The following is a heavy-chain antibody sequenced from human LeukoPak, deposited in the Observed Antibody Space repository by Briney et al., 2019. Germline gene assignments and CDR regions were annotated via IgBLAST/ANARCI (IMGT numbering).Heavy chain of an antibody. CDR2: INPDGSVT. CDR3: VRGLLGTGDY. D-gene: IGHD1-14*01. V-gene: IGHV3-74*01. CDR1: GFTFNTNW. Sequence: GGSLRLSCAASGFTFNTNWMHWVRQAPGKGLVWVSRINPDGSVTTYADSVKGRFTISRDNAKNTVFLQMNSLRAEDTAVYYCVRGLLGTGDYWGQGTLVTVPS. J-gene: IGHJ4*02.